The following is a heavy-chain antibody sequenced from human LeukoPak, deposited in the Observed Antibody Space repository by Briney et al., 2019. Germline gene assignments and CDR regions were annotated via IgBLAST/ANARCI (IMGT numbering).Heavy chain of an antibody. CDR3: ARVYSGVYFDF. J-gene: IGHJ4*02. CDR2: IKQDGSEK. V-gene: IGHV3-7*04. D-gene: IGHD1-26*01. Sequence: PGGSLRLSCAASGFTFSSYWMSWVRQAPGKGLEWVANIKQDGSEKYYVDSVKGRFTISRDNAQNSLYLQMNSLRVEDTAVYYCARVYSGVYFDFWGQGTLVTVSS. CDR1: GFTFSSYW.